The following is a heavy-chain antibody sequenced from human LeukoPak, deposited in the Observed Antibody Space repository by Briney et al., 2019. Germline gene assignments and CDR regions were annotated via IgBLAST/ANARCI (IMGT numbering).Heavy chain of an antibody. CDR3: ARRRAGGRLDY. CDR2: ISFGGST. J-gene: IGHJ4*02. D-gene: IGHD3-16*01. V-gene: IGHV4-39*01. CDR1: GGSISISSYY. Sequence: PSETLSLTCTASGGSISISSYYWGWIRQPPGRGLEWIGSISFGGSTYYSPSLKSRLTISVDTSKNQYSLNLNSVTAADTAVYFCARRRAGGRLDYWGQGTLVTVSS.